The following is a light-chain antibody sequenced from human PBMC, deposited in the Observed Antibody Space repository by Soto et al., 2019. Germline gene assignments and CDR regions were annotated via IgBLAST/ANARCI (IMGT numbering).Light chain of an antibody. CDR1: SSDVGRYNY. Sequence: SALTQPASVSGSPGQSITISCTGTSSDVGRYNYVSWYQQHPGKAPKLMIYDVSNRPSGVSNRFSGSKSGNTASLTISGLQAEDEADYYCSSYTGSSTWVFGGGTQLTVL. J-gene: IGLJ3*02. CDR3: SSYTGSSTWV. V-gene: IGLV2-14*01. CDR2: DVS.